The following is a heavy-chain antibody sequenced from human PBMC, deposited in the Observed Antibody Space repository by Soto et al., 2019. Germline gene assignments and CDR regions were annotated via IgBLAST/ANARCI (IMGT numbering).Heavy chain of an antibody. CDR1: GFTVSSNY. D-gene: IGHD2-21*02. CDR3: AREGAYCGGDCYEYFQH. Sequence: GGSLRLSCAASGFTVSSNYMSWVRQAPGKGLEWVSVIYSGGSTYYADSVKGRFTISRDNSKNTLYLQMNSLRAEDTAVYYCAREGAYCGGDCYEYFQHWGQGTLVNVSS. V-gene: IGHV3-53*01. J-gene: IGHJ1*01. CDR2: IYSGGST.